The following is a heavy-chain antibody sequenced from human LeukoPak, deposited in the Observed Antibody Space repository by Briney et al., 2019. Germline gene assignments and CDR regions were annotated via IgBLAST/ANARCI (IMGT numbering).Heavy chain of an antibody. Sequence: SETLSLTCTVSGGSISSYYWSWIRQPPGKGLEWIGYIYYSRSTNYNPSLKSRVTISVDTSKNQFSLKLSSVTAADTAVYYCATYCSGGSCYGYWGQGTLVTVSS. CDR2: IYYSRST. J-gene: IGHJ4*02. CDR3: ATYCSGGSCYGY. CDR1: GGSISSYY. D-gene: IGHD2-15*01. V-gene: IGHV4-59*01.